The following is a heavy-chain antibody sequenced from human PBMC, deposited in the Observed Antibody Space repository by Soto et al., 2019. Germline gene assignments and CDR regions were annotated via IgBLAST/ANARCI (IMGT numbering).Heavy chain of an antibody. CDR2: ISSSNSYI. J-gene: IGHJ4*02. CDR3: ATYYDSGGYNFDY. D-gene: IGHD3-22*01. Sequence: GGSLRLSCAASGFTFSSYSMNWFRQAPGKGLEWVSSISSSNSYIYYADSVKGRFTISRDNAKNSLYLQMNSLRAEDTAVYYCATYYDSGGYNFDYWGQGTLVTVSS. CDR1: GFTFSSYS. V-gene: IGHV3-21*01.